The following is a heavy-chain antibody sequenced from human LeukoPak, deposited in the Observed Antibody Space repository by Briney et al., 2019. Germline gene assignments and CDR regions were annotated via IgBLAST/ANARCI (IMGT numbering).Heavy chain of an antibody. Sequence: GGSLRLSCAASGFTFSSYAMSWVRQAPGKGLEWVSAISGSGGSTYYADSVKGRFTISRDNSKNTLYLQMNSLRAEDMAVYYCAKANGSGMYYYYGMDVWGQGTTVTVSS. CDR2: ISGSGGST. J-gene: IGHJ6*02. D-gene: IGHD3-10*01. CDR3: AKANGSGMYYYYGMDV. V-gene: IGHV3-23*01. CDR1: GFTFSSYA.